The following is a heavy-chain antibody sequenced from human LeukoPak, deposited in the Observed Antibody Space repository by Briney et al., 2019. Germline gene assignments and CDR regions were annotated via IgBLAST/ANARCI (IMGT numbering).Heavy chain of an antibody. J-gene: IGHJ4*02. D-gene: IGHD3-10*01. V-gene: IGHV3-11*01. Sequence: GGSLRLSCEVSGFTFSDYYMSWIRQAPGMGLEWLSYISSSGSTIYYADSVKGRVTISRDSANNSLYLQMNGLRAEDTAVYFCARKTYGSEFYVDYWGQGTLVTVSS. CDR2: ISSSGSTI. CDR3: ARKTYGSEFYVDY. CDR1: GFTFSDYY.